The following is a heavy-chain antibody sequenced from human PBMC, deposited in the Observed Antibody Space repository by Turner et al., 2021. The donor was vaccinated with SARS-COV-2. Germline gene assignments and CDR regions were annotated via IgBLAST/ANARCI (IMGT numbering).Heavy chain of an antibody. CDR1: GFTFSSYG. Sequence: QVQLVESGGGVVQRGRSLRLSCAASGFTFSSYGMHCVRQAPGKGLEWVAVISYDGSNKYYADSVKGRFTISGDNSKNTLYLQMNSLRAEDTAVYYCANGGYCTNGVCSRVPSHFDYWGQGTLVTVSS. CDR3: ANGGYCTNGVCSRVPSHFDY. D-gene: IGHD2-8*01. CDR2: ISYDGSNK. V-gene: IGHV3-30*18. J-gene: IGHJ4*02.